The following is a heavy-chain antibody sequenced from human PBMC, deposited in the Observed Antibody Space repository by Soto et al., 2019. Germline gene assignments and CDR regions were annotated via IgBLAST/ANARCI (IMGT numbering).Heavy chain of an antibody. V-gene: IGHV4-39*01. CDR1: GGSISSSSYY. D-gene: IGHD5-12*01. J-gene: IGHJ4*02. CDR3: ARYGHSGYHFPLFDY. Sequence: SETLSLTCTVSGGSISSSSYYWGWIRQPPGKGLEWIGSIYYSGSTYYNPSLKSRVTISVDTSKNQFSLKLSSVTAADTAVYYCARYGHSGYHFPLFDYWGQGTSVTVSS. CDR2: IYYSGST.